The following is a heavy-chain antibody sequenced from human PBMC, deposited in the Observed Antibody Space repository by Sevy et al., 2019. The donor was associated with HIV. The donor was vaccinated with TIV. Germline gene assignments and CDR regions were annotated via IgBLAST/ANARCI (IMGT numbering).Heavy chain of an antibody. CDR1: GFTFSSYW. CDR3: ARAPADYSTGWSAD. CDR2: INPYGNSV. J-gene: IGHJ4*02. D-gene: IGHD6-19*01. Sequence: GGSLRLSCAASGFTFSSYWMHWVRQAPGKGLVLVSRINPYGNSVTYGDSVRGRFTISRDNAKNTLYLQMSSLRADDTAVYYCARAPADYSTGWSADWGQGTLVTVSS. V-gene: IGHV3-74*01.